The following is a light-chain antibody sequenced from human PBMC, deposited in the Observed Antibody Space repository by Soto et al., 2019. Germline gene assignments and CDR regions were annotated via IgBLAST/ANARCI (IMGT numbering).Light chain of an antibody. V-gene: IGKV3-20*01. CDR3: QQYGSSLSVT. Sequence: EIVLTPSPGTLSLSPGERATLSCRASQSVSSSYLAWYQQKPGQAPRLLIYGASSRATGIPDRFSGSGSGTDFTLTISRLEPEDFAVYYCQQYGSSLSVTFGGGTKVEIK. CDR1: QSVSSSY. J-gene: IGKJ4*01. CDR2: GAS.